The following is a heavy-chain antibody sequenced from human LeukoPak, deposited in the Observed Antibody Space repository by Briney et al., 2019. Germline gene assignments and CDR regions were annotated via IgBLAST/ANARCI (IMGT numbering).Heavy chain of an antibody. CDR3: ARVPVAVAGHFDY. V-gene: IGHV3-23*01. CDR1: GFTFSSYA. CDR2: ISGSGDST. Sequence: GGSLRLSCAASGFTFSSYAMSWVRQAPGKGLEWVSAISGSGDSTYYADSVKGRFTISRDNSKNSLYLQMNSLRAEDTAVYYCARVPVAVAGHFDYWGQGTLVTVSS. J-gene: IGHJ4*02. D-gene: IGHD6-19*01.